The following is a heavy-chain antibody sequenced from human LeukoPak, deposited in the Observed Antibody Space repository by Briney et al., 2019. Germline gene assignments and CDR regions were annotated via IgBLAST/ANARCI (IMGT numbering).Heavy chain of an antibody. V-gene: IGHV3-11*04. CDR1: GFTFSDYY. Sequence: GGSLRLFCAASGFTFSDYYMSWIRQAPGKGLEWVSYISSSGSTIHYADSVKGRFTISRDNAKNSLYLQMNSLRAEDTAAFYCARGFCSSTSCEKDVDYWGQGTLVTVSS. D-gene: IGHD2-2*01. CDR3: ARGFCSSTSCEKDVDY. CDR2: ISSSGSTI. J-gene: IGHJ4*02.